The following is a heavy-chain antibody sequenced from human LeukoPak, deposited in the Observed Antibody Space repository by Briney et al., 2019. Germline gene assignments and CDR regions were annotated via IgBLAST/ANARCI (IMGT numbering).Heavy chain of an antibody. D-gene: IGHD6-19*01. V-gene: IGHV3-33*01. Sequence: PGGSLRLSCAASGFTFSSYGMHWVRQAPGKGLEWVAVIWYDGSNKYYADSVKGRFTISRDNSKNTLYLQMNSLRAEDTAVYYCAILATSGYSSGWPGYWGQGTLVTVSS. CDR1: GFTFSSYG. J-gene: IGHJ4*02. CDR2: IWYDGSNK. CDR3: AILATSGYSSGWPGY.